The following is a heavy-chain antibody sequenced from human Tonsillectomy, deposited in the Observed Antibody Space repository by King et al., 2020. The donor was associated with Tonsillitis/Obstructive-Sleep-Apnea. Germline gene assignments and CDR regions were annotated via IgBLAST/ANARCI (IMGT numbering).Heavy chain of an antibody. CDR1: GGTFSSYA. D-gene: IGHD3-3*01. CDR3: ARFTSGIFGVVNHAFDI. J-gene: IGHJ3*02. Sequence: QLVQSGAEVKKPGSSVKVSCKASGGTFSSYAISWVRQAPGQGLEWMGGIIPIFGTANYAQKFQGRVTITADESTSTAYMELSSLRSEDTAVYYCARFTSGIFGVVNHAFDIWGQGTMVTVSS. V-gene: IGHV1-69*01. CDR2: IIPIFGTA.